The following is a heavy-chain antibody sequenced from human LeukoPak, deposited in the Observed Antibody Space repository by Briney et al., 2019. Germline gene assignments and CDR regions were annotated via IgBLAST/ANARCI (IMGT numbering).Heavy chain of an antibody. J-gene: IGHJ4*02. CDR1: GGTFSGYY. CDR3: ARGRYRYSYGYLDY. Sequence: SETLSLTCAVYGGTFSGYYLSWIRQPPGKGLNWIGQINYSGTTKYNPSLKSRVTISVDASKNQFSLKLSSVTAADTAVYYCARGRYRYSYGYLDYWGQGTLVTVSS. CDR2: INYSGTT. D-gene: IGHD5-18*01. V-gene: IGHV4-34*01.